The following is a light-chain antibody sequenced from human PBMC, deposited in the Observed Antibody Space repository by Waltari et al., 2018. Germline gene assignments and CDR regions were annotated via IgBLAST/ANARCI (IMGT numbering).Light chain of an antibody. CDR3: QQSYISPQT. V-gene: IGKV1-39*01. J-gene: IGKJ1*01. CDR1: RTANRF. CDR2: AAS. Sequence: DIQVAQSPSSLSASVADTVTITCRTSRTANRFLNWYQHKPGKAPKLLIFAASILQTGAPSRFSGSGSGTDFTLNISSLQPEDFATYYCQQSYISPQTFGQGTRVEIK.